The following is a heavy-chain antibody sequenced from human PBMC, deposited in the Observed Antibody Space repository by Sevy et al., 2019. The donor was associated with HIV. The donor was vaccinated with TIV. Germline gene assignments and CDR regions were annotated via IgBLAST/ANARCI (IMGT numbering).Heavy chain of an antibody. CDR2: IYYNGHI. CDR1: GGSITSLY. D-gene: IGHD1-26*01. CDR3: AGENAWGRGYS. J-gene: IGHJ4*02. Sequence: SETLSLTCTVSGGSITSLYWNWIRQPPGKGLEWVANIYYNGHINYNPSLKSRVSLSLDTSKNQFSLRLSSVTAADTAMYYCAGENAWGRGYSWGQGTLVTVSS. V-gene: IGHV4-59*08.